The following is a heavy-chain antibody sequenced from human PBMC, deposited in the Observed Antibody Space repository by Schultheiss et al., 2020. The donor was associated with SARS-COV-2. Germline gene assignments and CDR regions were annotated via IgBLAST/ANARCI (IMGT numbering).Heavy chain of an antibody. CDR3: ARDCNYYDSSGYPPSDYFDY. D-gene: IGHD3-22*01. V-gene: IGHV1-3*01. CDR2: INAGNGNT. J-gene: IGHJ4*02. CDR1: GYTFTSYA. Sequence: ASVKVSCKASGYTFTSYAMHWVRQAPGQRLEWMGWINAGNGNTKYSQKFQGRVTITRDTSASTAYMELSSLRSEDTAVYYCARDCNYYDSSGYPPSDYFDYWGQGTLVTVSS.